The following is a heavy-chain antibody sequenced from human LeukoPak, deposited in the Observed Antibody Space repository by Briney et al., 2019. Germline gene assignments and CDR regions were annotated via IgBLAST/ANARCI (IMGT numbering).Heavy chain of an antibody. J-gene: IGHJ4*02. CDR3: AKQYDYGDYVDY. V-gene: IGHV3-23*01. Sequence: AGGSLRLSCAASGFTFSSYGMSWVRQAPGKGLEWVSSISSSSSYIYYADSVKGRFTISRDNSKNTLYLQMNSLRADDTAVYYCAKQYDYGDYVDYWGQGTLVTVSS. CDR1: GFTFSSYG. CDR2: ISSSSSYI. D-gene: IGHD4/OR15-4a*01.